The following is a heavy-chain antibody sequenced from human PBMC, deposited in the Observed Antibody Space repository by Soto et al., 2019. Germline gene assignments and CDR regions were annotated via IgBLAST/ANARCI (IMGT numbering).Heavy chain of an antibody. CDR2: ISYDGSDR. J-gene: IGHJ6*02. Sequence: QVQLVESGGGVVQPGRSLRLSCAASGITFISYGMHWVRQAPGKGLQWVAFISYDGSDRYYEDSVKGRFTISRGNSKNTLYLQINSLKTEDTAVYYCARATNYYYAMDVWGQGTTVTVSS. V-gene: IGHV3-33*05. CDR3: ARATNYYYAMDV. CDR1: GITFISYG.